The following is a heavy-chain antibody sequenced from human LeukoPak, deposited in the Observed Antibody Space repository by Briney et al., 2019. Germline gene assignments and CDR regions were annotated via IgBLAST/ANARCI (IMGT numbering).Heavy chain of an antibody. D-gene: IGHD2-2*01. J-gene: IGHJ6*02. CDR3: ARDYCSSTTCYDSYYYGMDV. CDR2: TSYTGNT. Sequence: PSETLSLTCTVSGGSVGSGTYYWSWIRQPPGKGLEWIGYTSYTGNTNYNPSLKSRVTISVDTSKNLFSLKLSSVTAADTAVYYCARDYCSSTTCYDSYYYGMDVWGQGTTVTVSS. CDR1: GGSVGSGTYY. V-gene: IGHV4-61*01.